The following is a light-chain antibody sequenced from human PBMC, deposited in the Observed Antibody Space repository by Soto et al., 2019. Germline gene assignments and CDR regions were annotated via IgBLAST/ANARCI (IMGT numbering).Light chain of an antibody. CDR3: TSHTTSSAVL. CDR1: SSDVGNYDY. Sequence: QAVLTQPASVSGSPGQSITISCTGTSSDVGNYDYVSWYQQHPGKAPKLMIYEVSTRPSGVSIRFSGSKSGNAASLTISGLQAEDEADYYCTSHTTSSAVLFGGGTQLTVL. J-gene: IGLJ2*01. V-gene: IGLV2-14*03. CDR2: EVS.